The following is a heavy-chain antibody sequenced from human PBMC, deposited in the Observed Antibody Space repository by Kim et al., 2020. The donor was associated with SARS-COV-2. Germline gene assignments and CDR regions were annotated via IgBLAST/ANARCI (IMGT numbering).Heavy chain of an antibody. D-gene: IGHD6-25*01. Sequence: SETLSLTCTVSGGSISGSYWSWIRQAAGMPLEWIGRIDSIGSTNYNPSLKSRVTMSVDTSRNQFSLKVTSVTAADTAVYYCARYGAPATREMFQYYYYMDVWGKGTTGIVSS. V-gene: IGHV4-4*07. CDR2: IDSIGST. J-gene: IGHJ6*03. CDR1: GGSISGSY. CDR3: ARYGAPATREMFQYYYYMDV.